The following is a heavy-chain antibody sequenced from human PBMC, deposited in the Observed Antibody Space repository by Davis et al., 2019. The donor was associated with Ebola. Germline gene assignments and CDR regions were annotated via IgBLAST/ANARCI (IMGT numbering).Heavy chain of an antibody. Sequence: GESLKISCAASGFTSSSYWMSWVRQAPGKGLEWVANIKQDGSEKYYVDSVKGRFTISRDNAKNSLYLQMNSLRAEDTAVYYCARQSDYWGQGTLVTVSS. J-gene: IGHJ4*02. V-gene: IGHV3-7*01. CDR1: GFTSSSYW. CDR3: ARQSDY. CDR2: IKQDGSEK.